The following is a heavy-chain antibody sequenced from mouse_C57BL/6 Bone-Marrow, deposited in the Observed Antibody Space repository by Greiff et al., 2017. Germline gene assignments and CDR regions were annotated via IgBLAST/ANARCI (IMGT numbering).Heavy chain of an antibody. V-gene: IGHV5-6*02. CDR3: ARQALRSGDY. J-gene: IGHJ4*01. CDR2: ISSGGSYT. CDR1: GFTFSSYG. Sequence: EVKLVESGGDLVKPGGSLKLSCAASGFTFSSYGMSWVRQTPDKRLEWVATISSGGSYTYYPDSVKGRFTISRYNAKNTLYLQMSSLKSEDTAMYYCARQALRSGDYWGQGTSVTVSS.